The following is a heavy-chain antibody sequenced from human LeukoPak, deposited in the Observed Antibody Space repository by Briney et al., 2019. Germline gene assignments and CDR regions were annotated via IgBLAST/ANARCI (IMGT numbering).Heavy chain of an antibody. CDR1: GYTFTDYY. CDR3: ATEKYCSRTTCSGSFDY. J-gene: IGHJ4*02. D-gene: IGHD2-2*01. Sequence: GASVEVSCKASGYTFTDYYMHWVRQAPGQGLEWMGIINPSGGDTTYAQKFRGRVTMTRDTSTSTVYMELSSLISEDTAVYFCATEKYCSRTTCSGSFDYWGQGTLVTVSS. V-gene: IGHV1-46*01. CDR2: INPSGGDT.